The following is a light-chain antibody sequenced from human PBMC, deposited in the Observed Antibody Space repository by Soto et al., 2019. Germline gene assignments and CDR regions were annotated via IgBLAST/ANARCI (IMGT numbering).Light chain of an antibody. J-gene: IGLJ2*01. CDR2: EVN. V-gene: IGLV2-23*02. CDR3: CSYAGSRTLV. CDR1: SSDVGSYHL. Sequence: QSALTQPASVSGSPGQSITISCAGTSSDVGSYHLVSWYQQYPGRAPKIMIYEVNKRPSGVSNRFSGSKSGNTASLTISGLQAEDEADYYCCSYAGSRTLVFGGGTKLTVL.